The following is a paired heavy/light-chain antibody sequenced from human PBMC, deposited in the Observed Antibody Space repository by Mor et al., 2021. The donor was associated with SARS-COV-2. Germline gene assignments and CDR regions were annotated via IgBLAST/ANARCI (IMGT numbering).Light chain of an antibody. CDR1: QTVLHSSDNKNW. CDR2: WAS. J-gene: IGKJ2*01. V-gene: IGKV4-1*01. CDR3: QQFYTPPMFT. Sequence: DIVMTQSPDSLAVSLGERATINCKSSQTVLHSSDNKNWLAWYQQKPGQPPKLLIYWASTRESGVPDRFSGSGSGTDFTLTITNLQPEDVAVYYCQQFYTPPMFTFGQGTKLEIK.
Heavy chain of an antibody. CDR3: ARGHQEQQLVAWFDP. Sequence: QLQLQESGSGLVKPSQTLSLTCAVSGGSINSGGYSWSWIRQPPGKALEWIGYIYHSGSTYYNPSLKSRVTISVDRSKNQFSLNLYSVTAADTAVYYCARGHQEQQLVAWFDPWGQGTLVTVSS. V-gene: IGHV4-30-2*01. CDR1: GGSINSGGYS. J-gene: IGHJ5*02. D-gene: IGHD6-13*01. CDR2: IYHSGST.